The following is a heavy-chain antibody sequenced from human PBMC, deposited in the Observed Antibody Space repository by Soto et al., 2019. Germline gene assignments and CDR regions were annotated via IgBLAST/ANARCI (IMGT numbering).Heavy chain of an antibody. V-gene: IGHV3-30*07. CDR1: GVTFSSYA. D-gene: IGHD3-3*01. CDR2: IAYRGNKI. Sequence: PGGSLRLSCAASGVTFSSYAMHGIRQAPGNGLEWISHIAYRGNKIYYADSVKGRFTISRDNAKNTLYLEMNSLRDEDTAVYYCASHYDMWSGYLSPVDYWGQGTRVTVSS. J-gene: IGHJ4*02. CDR3: ASHYDMWSGYLSPVDY.